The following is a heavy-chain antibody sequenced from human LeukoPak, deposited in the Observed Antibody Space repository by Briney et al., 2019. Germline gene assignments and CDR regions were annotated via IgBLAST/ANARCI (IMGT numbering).Heavy chain of an antibody. Sequence: PSETLSLTCTVSGGSISSYYWSWIRQPPGKGLEWIGYIYYSGSTNYNPSLKSRVTISVDTSKNQFSLKLSSVTAADTAVYYCARYYYDSSGYSLFDYWGQGTLVTVSS. D-gene: IGHD3-22*01. CDR1: GGSISSYY. V-gene: IGHV4-59*01. J-gene: IGHJ4*02. CDR2: IYYSGST. CDR3: ARYYYDSSGYSLFDY.